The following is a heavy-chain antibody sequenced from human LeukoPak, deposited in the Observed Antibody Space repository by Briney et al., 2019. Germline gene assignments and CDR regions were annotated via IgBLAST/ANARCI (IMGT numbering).Heavy chain of an antibody. CDR3: ASSYYYDSSGFDLGVYYFDY. D-gene: IGHD3-22*01. J-gene: IGHJ4*02. CDR1: GYTFTSYY. Sequence: ASVKVSCKASGYTFTSYYMHWVRQAPGQGLEWMGIINPSGGSTSYAQKFQGRVTMTRDTSISTAYMELSRLRSDDTAVYYCASSYYYDSSGFDLGVYYFDYWGQGTLVTVSS. CDR2: INPSGGST. V-gene: IGHV1-46*01.